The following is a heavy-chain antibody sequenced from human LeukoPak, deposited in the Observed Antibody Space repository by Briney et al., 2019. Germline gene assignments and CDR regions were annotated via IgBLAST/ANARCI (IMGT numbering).Heavy chain of an antibody. CDR1: GFTFSSYG. Sequence: GGSLRLSCAASGFTFSSYGMHWVRQAPGKGLEWVAVISYDGSNKYYADSVKGRLTISRDNSKNTLYLQMNSLRAEDTAVYYCAKDHRRRSSPPPSQYQLLRFSVTTYFDYWGQGTLVTVSS. J-gene: IGHJ4*02. CDR3: AKDHRRRSSPPPSQYQLLRFSVTTYFDY. D-gene: IGHD2-2*01. V-gene: IGHV3-30*18. CDR2: ISYDGSNK.